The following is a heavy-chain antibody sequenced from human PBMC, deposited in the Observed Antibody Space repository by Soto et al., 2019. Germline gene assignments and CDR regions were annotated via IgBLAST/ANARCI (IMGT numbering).Heavy chain of an antibody. Sequence: QVQLVQSGAEVKKPGSSVKVSCKASGGSLSNYGISWVRQAPGQGLEWMGAIIPVFGTPNYAQKFQDRVKITADESTTTVYMEVRSLTSEDTAVYYCARGDATKIVVTTYYAMDVWGQGTTVTVSS. D-gene: IGHD3-22*01. CDR1: GGSLSNYG. CDR3: ARGDATKIVVTTYYAMDV. J-gene: IGHJ6*02. CDR2: IIPVFGTP. V-gene: IGHV1-69*12.